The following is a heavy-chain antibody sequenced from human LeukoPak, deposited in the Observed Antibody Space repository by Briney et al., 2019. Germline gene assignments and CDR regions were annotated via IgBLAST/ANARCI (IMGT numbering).Heavy chain of an antibody. D-gene: IGHD3-10*01. CDR3: ARDLLLWFGELSGIDY. CDR2: ISYDGSNK. CDR1: GFTFSSYA. Sequence: GGSLRLSCAASGFTFSSYAMHWVRQAPGKGLEWVAVISYDGSNKYYADSVKGRFTISRDNSKNTLYLQMNSLRAEDTAVYYCARDLLLWFGELSGIDYWGQGTLVTVSS. V-gene: IGHV3-30-3*01. J-gene: IGHJ4*02.